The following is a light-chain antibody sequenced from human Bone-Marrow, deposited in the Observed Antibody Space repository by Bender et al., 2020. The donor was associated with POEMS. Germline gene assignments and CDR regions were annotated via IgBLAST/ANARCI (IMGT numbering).Light chain of an antibody. J-gene: IGLJ3*02. V-gene: IGLV2-14*03. CDR2: DVS. Sequence: QSALTQPPSASGSPGQSVTISCTGTSSDVGGYNYVSWYQHHPGKAPKLIISDVSNRPSGISNRFSGSKSDNTASLTISGLQAEDEADYYCSSYASSSTLVVFGGGTTLTVL. CDR1: SSDVGGYNY. CDR3: SSYASSSTLVV.